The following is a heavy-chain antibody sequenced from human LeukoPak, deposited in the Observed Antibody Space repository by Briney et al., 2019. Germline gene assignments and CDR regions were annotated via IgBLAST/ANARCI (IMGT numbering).Heavy chain of an antibody. J-gene: IGHJ5*02. D-gene: IGHD1-26*01. Sequence: GASVKVSCKASGYTFTSYAISWVRPAPGQGLEWMGRIIPILGIANYAQKFQGRVTITADKSTSTAYMELSSLRSEDTAVYYCARDLGVGATMANWFDPWGQGTLVTVSS. CDR2: IIPILGIA. V-gene: IGHV1-69*04. CDR3: ARDLGVGATMANWFDP. CDR1: GYTFTSYA.